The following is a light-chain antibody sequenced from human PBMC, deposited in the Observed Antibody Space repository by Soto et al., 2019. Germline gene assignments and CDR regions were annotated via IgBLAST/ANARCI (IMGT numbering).Light chain of an antibody. CDR3: QQYGSSPYT. CDR2: GAS. J-gene: IGKJ2*01. V-gene: IGKV3-20*01. CDR1: QSVSSTY. Sequence: EIVLTQSPGTLSLSPVERATLSCRASQSVSSTYLAWYQQKPGQAPRLLIYGASSMATGIPDRFSGSGSGTDFTLTISRLEPEDFAVYYCQQYGSSPYTFGQGTKLEIK.